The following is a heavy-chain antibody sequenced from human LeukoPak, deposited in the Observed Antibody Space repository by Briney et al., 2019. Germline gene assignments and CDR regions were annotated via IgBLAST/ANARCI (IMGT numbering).Heavy chain of an antibody. CDR3: ARDLVRYSRGRSFDY. D-gene: IGHD6-25*01. CDR2: INPSGGST. V-gene: IGHV1-46*01. J-gene: IGHJ4*02. Sequence: ASVKVSCKASGYTFTSYYMHWVRQAPGQGLEWMGIINPSGGSTSYAQKFQGRVTMTRDTSISTAYMELSRLRSDDTAVYYCARDLVRYSRGRSFDYWGQGTLVTVSS. CDR1: GYTFTSYY.